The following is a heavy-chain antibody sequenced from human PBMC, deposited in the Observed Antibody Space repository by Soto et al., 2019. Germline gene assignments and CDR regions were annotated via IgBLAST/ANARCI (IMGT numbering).Heavy chain of an antibody. Sequence: GGSLRLSCAASGFTFSTSSMNWVRQAPGKGLEWLSYISASSSSIYYADSVKGRFTISRDNAKNSLYLQMSGLRDEDTAVYYCASSYDYWGQGTLVTVSS. V-gene: IGHV3-48*02. CDR2: ISASSSSI. CDR1: GFTFSTSS. J-gene: IGHJ4*02. CDR3: ASSYDY.